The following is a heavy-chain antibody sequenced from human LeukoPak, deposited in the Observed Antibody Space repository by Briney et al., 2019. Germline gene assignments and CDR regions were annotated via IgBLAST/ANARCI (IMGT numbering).Heavy chain of an antibody. CDR3: ARSGYYYYYMDG. D-gene: IGHD7-27*01. J-gene: IGHJ6*03. Sequence: GGSLRLFCAASGFTFSSLWMSWLRQAPGRGLEGVANIKQDGSEQCYVDSVKGRFTISRDHAKNSLSLQLTSMRAQGTVVYYCARSGYYYYYMDGWGKGTTVTVSS. V-gene: IGHV3-7*01. CDR1: GFTFSSLW. CDR2: IKQDGSEQ.